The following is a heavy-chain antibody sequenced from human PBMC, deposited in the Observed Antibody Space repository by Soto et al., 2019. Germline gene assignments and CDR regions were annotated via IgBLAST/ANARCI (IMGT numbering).Heavy chain of an antibody. CDR2: ISAYNGNT. V-gene: IGHV1-18*04. J-gene: IGHJ6*02. Sequence: EASVKVSCKASGYTFTSYGISWVRQAPGQGLDWMGWISAYNGNTKSAQDLQGRVTMTTDTSTSTAYMELRSLRSDDTAMYYCARFSGGSYNTYYFYYGMDVWGQGTTVTVSS. CDR1: GYTFTSYG. D-gene: IGHD2-15*01. CDR3: ARFSGGSYNTYYFYYGMDV.